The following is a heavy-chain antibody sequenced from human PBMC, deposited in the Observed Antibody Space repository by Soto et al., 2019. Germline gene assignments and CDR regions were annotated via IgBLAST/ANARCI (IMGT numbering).Heavy chain of an antibody. V-gene: IGHV3-21*01. CDR2: ISSSSNYI. CDR1: GFTFSSYS. D-gene: IGHD6-6*01. CDR3: ARDLYSSSARYFDY. J-gene: IGHJ4*02. Sequence: EVQLVESGGGLVKPGGSLRLSCAASGFTFSSYSMNWVRQAPGKGLEWVSAISSSSNYIYYADSVKGRFTISRDNAKQSLYLQMNSLRAEDTAVYYCARDLYSSSARYFDYWGQGTLVTVSS.